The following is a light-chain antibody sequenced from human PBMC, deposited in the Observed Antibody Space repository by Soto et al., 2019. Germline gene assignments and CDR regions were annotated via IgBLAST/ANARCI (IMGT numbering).Light chain of an antibody. CDR2: DAS. Sequence: EIVLTQSPATLSLSPGERATLSCRASQSVSSYLAWYQQKPGQAPRLLIYDASNRATGIPARFSGSGSGTDFTLTIRRLEPVDFSVFYCQQRSNWPLTFGGGTKVEIK. CDR3: QQRSNWPLT. V-gene: IGKV3-11*01. J-gene: IGKJ4*01. CDR1: QSVSSY.